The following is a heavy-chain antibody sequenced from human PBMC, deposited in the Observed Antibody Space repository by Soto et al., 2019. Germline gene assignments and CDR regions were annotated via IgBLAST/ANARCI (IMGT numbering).Heavy chain of an antibody. V-gene: IGHV4-39*01. D-gene: IGHD6-13*01. Sequence: QLQLQESGPGLVKPSETLSLTCTVSGGSISSSSYYWGWIRQPPGKGLEWIGSIYYSGSTYYNPSLKSRVTISVDTSKNQFSLKLSSVTAADTAVYYCARHQRSSWYYFDYWGQGTLVTVSS. CDR1: GGSISSSSYY. J-gene: IGHJ4*02. CDR2: IYYSGST. CDR3: ARHQRSSWYYFDY.